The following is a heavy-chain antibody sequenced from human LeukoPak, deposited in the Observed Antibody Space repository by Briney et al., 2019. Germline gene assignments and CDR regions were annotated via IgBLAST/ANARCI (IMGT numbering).Heavy chain of an antibody. J-gene: IGHJ1*01. CDR1: GFTFSSYG. CDR3: AKGIAAAGPSLYFQH. Sequence: GGSLRLSCAASGFTFSSYGMHWVRRAPGKGLEWVAFIRYDGSNKYYADSVKGRFTISRDNSKNTLYLQMNSLRAEDTAVYYCAKGIAAAGPSLYFQHWGQGTLVTVSS. V-gene: IGHV3-30*02. CDR2: IRYDGSNK. D-gene: IGHD6-13*01.